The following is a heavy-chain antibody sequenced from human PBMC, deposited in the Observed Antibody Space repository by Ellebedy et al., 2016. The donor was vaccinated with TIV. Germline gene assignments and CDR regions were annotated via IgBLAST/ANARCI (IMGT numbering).Heavy chain of an antibody. V-gene: IGHV3-7*01. CDR2: IKQDGNEK. J-gene: IGHJ5*02. CDR1: GFTFSSYA. Sequence: GGSLRLXXAASGFTFSSYAMSWVRQAPGKGLEYVASIKQDGNEKYYVDSVKGRFTISRDNAKNSLYLQMNSLRAEDTAVYYCAHATVRAWGQGTLVTVSS. CDR3: AHATVRA. D-gene: IGHD3-10*01.